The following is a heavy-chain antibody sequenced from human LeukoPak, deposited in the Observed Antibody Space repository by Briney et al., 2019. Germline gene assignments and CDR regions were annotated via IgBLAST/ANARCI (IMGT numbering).Heavy chain of an antibody. V-gene: IGHV4-4*07. Sequence: SETLSLTCTVSGGSISSYYWSWIRQPAGKGLGWIGRIYSSGSTNYNPSLKSRVTMSVDTSKNQFSLKLSSVTAADTAVYYCARGQYHLLYWYFDLWGRGTLVTVSS. J-gene: IGHJ2*01. CDR2: IYSSGST. CDR3: ARGQYHLLYWYFDL. CDR1: GGSISSYY. D-gene: IGHD2-2*01.